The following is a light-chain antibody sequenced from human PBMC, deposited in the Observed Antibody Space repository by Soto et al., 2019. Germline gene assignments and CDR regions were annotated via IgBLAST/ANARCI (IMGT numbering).Light chain of an antibody. CDR2: AAS. CDR1: RSLSSSY. J-gene: IGKJ2*01. CDR3: QQQGT. Sequence: EIVLTQSPGTLSLSPGERATLSCRASRSLSSSYLVRYQQKPGQAPRPLTYAASRRATGIPDRFSGSGSATDYTRTISRLEAEDFALYYCQQQGTFGQGTRLEIK. V-gene: IGKV3-20*01.